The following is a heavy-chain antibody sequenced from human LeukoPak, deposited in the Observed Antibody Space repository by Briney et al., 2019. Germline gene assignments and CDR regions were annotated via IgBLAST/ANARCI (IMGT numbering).Heavy chain of an antibody. Sequence: SETLSLTCTVSGGSISSYYWSWIRQPPGKGLEWIGYIYYSGSTNYNPSLKSRVTISVDTSKNQFSLKLSSVTAADTAVYYCARGRMVTTFFHYSYMDVWGKGTTVTVSS. CDR2: IYYSGST. CDR3: ARGRMVTTFFHYSYMDV. V-gene: IGHV4-59*01. J-gene: IGHJ6*03. CDR1: GGSISSYY. D-gene: IGHD4-17*01.